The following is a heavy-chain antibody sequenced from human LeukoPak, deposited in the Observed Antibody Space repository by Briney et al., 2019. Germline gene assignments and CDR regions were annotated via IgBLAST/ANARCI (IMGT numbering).Heavy chain of an antibody. CDR2: IIPIFETT. Sequence: SVKVSCKASGGTFSTYAINWERQAPGQGLEWMGRIIPIFETTTYAQKFQARVTITTDESSSTAYMELSSLRSEDTAMYYCARDPRYCIGDSCYPNAFDVWGQGTMVTISS. V-gene: IGHV1-69*05. CDR3: ARDPRYCIGDSCYPNAFDV. J-gene: IGHJ3*01. D-gene: IGHD2-15*01. CDR1: GGTFSTYA.